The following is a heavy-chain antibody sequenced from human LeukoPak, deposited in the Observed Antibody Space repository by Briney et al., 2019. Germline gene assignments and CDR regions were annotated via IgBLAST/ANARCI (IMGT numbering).Heavy chain of an antibody. CDR1: GITLSNYG. D-gene: IGHD3-10*01. J-gene: IGHJ4*02. Sequence: QAGGSLRLSCAVSGITLSNYGMSWVRQAPGKGLEWVVGISDSGGTTNYADSVKGRFTISRDNSKNTLYLQMNSLRAEDTAVYFCAKRGVVIRVILVGFHKQAYYFDSWGQGALVTASS. CDR3: AKRGVVIRVILVGFHKQAYYFDS. CDR2: ISDSGGTT. V-gene: IGHV3-23*01.